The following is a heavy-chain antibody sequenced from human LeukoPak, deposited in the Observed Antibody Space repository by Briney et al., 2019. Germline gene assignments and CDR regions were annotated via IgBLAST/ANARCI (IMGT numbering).Heavy chain of an antibody. J-gene: IGHJ4*02. CDR2: ISAYNGNT. D-gene: IGHD3/OR15-3a*01. CDR1: GYTFSSYG. Sequence: ASVKVSCKASGYTFSSYGISWVRQAPGQGLEWMGWISAYNGNTNYRQKLQGRVTMTTDTSTSTAYMDLSSLISDDTAVYYCARDREGLAYFDYWGQGTLVTVSS. CDR3: ARDREGLAYFDY. V-gene: IGHV1-18*01.